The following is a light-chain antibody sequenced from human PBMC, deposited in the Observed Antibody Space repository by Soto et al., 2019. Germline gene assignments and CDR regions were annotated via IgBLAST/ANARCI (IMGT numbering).Light chain of an antibody. CDR3: QQYDGVFT. Sequence: AIRMYQSPSSLSASTGDRVTITCRASQGISSYLAWYQQKPGKAPKLLIYAASNLETGVPSRFSGSGSGTDFTFTISSLQAEDIATYFCQQYDGVFTFGQGTRLEIK. CDR1: QGISSY. CDR2: AAS. V-gene: IGKV1-8*01. J-gene: IGKJ5*01.